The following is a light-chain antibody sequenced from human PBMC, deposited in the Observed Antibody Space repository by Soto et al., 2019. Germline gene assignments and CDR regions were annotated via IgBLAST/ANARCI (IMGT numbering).Light chain of an antibody. V-gene: IGKV1-5*01. Sequence: DIQLTESPSTLSASIGDRVTITCRAGQNIGTYLAWYQHQAGKAPKLLIYGASTLHSGVPSRFSGSVSGTEFTLTIGNLQPEDSGTFYCQLYNTYAITFGQGTRLEIK. CDR2: GAS. CDR3: QLYNTYAIT. CDR1: QNIGTY. J-gene: IGKJ5*01.